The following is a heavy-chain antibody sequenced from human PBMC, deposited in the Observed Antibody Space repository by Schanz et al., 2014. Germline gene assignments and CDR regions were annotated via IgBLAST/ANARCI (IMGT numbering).Heavy chain of an antibody. Sequence: VHLLDSGGGLVEPGGSLRLSCAASGFSFSDYYMSWIRQAPGKGLEWISFINTGSNYINYTDSVKGRFTISRDNSKNTVHLQMNSLRAEDTAVYYCAKQHIVRGVIYLNWFDSWGQGTLVTVSS. V-gene: IGHV3-11*03. CDR2: INTGSNYI. CDR3: AKQHIVRGVIYLNWFDS. D-gene: IGHD3-10*01. CDR1: GFSFSDYY. J-gene: IGHJ5*01.